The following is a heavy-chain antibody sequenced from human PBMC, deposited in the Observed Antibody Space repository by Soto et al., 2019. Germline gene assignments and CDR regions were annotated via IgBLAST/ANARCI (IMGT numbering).Heavy chain of an antibody. V-gene: IGHV3-72*01. CDR1: GFTFSDHY. J-gene: IGHJ4*02. D-gene: IGHD3-9*01. Sequence: EVQLVESGGGLVQPGGSLRLSCAASGFTFSDHYMDWVRQASGKGLEWVGRIRNKANSHTAEYAASVKGRFTISRDDSKNALYLQMNSLKIEDTALYYCVRAGTGYQLDYWGQGTLVTVSS. CDR3: VRAGTGYQLDY. CDR2: IRNKANSHTA.